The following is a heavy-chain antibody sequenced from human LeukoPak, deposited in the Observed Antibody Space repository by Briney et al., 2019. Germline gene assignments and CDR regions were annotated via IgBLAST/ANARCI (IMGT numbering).Heavy chain of an antibody. D-gene: IGHD6-13*01. CDR3: ARYSSSRHPGNFDY. Sequence: SETLSLTCTVSGGSISSSSYYWGWIRQPPGKGLEWIGSIYYSGSTYYNPSLKSRVTISVDTSKNQFSLKLSSVTAADTAVYYCARYSSSRHPGNFDYRGQGTLVTVSS. V-gene: IGHV4-39*01. CDR1: GGSISSSSYY. J-gene: IGHJ4*02. CDR2: IYYSGST.